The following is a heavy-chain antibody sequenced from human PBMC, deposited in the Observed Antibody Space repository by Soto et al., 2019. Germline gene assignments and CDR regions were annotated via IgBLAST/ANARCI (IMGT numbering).Heavy chain of an antibody. CDR3: ARAADSSGPGVAEYFQH. CDR2: IIPIFGTA. D-gene: IGHD3-3*01. J-gene: IGHJ1*01. V-gene: IGHV1-69*13. CDR1: GGTFSSYA. Sequence: ASVKVSCKASGGTFSSYAISWVRQAPGQGLEWMGGIIPIFGTANYAQKFQGRVTITADESTITAYMELSSLRSEDTAVYYCARAADSSGPGVAEYFQHWGQVTLVTVSS.